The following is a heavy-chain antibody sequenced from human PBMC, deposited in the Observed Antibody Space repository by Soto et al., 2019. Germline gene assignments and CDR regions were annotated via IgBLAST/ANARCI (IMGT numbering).Heavy chain of an antibody. CDR1: GGTFSSYT. CDR2: IIPILGIA. Sequence: QVQLVQSGAEVKKPGSSVKVSCKASGGTFSSYTISWVRQAPGQGLEWMGRIIPILGIANYAQKFQCRVTIAADKSTSTAYMELRSLRSEDTAVYYCARWVAPTPSDYYYMDVWVKGTTVTVSS. CDR3: ARWVAPTPSDYYYMDV. V-gene: IGHV1-69*02. J-gene: IGHJ6*03. D-gene: IGHD2-15*01.